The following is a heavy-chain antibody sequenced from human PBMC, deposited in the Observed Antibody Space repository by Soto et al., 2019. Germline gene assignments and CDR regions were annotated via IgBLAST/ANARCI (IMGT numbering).Heavy chain of an antibody. J-gene: IGHJ6*02. CDR1: GGSISSGGYY. CDR3: ASGDSCSGGSCYSYNYYYGMDV. Sequence: SETLSLTCTVSGGSISSGGYYWSWIRQHPGKGLEWIGYIYYSGSTYYNPSLKSRVTISVDTSKNQFSLKLSSVTAADTAVYYCASGDSCSGGSCYSYNYYYGMDVWGQGTTVTAP. CDR2: IYYSGST. D-gene: IGHD2-15*01. V-gene: IGHV4-31*03.